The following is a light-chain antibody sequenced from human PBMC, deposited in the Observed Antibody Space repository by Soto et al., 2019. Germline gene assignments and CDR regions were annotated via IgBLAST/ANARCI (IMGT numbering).Light chain of an antibody. CDR2: EVS. J-gene: IGLJ1*01. Sequence: QSALTQPASVSGSPGQSITISCTGTSSDVGGFHSVSWYQQHPGKAPKLIIYEVSNRPSGVSNRFSDSKSGNTASLTISGLQTEDEADYYCSSYTTSSTDVFGTGTKVTV. V-gene: IGLV2-14*01. CDR3: SSYTTSSTDV. CDR1: SSDVGGFHS.